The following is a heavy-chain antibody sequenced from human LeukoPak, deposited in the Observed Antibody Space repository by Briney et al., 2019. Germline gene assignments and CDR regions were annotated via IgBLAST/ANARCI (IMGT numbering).Heavy chain of an antibody. D-gene: IGHD1-26*01. Sequence: PGGSLRLSCVASGFTFSNYVMSWVRQAPGKGLEWVSAISGSGGSTYYADSVKSRFTVSRDNSKNTLYLQMDSLRAEDTAVYYCAKDVGREQLRVAFDIWGQGTMVTVSS. V-gene: IGHV3-23*01. J-gene: IGHJ3*02. CDR2: ISGSGGST. CDR1: GFTFSNYV. CDR3: AKDVGREQLRVAFDI.